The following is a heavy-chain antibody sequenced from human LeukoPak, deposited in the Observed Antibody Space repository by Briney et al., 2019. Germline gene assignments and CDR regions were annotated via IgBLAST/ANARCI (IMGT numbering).Heavy chain of an antibody. CDR1: GFTFSNDW. D-gene: IGHD5-24*01. V-gene: IGHV3-7*05. CDR2: IQQDGSQK. J-gene: IGHJ4*02. CDR3: ARASNPWLQLS. Sequence: GGSLRLSCAASGFTFSNDWMIWVRQAPGKGLEWVANIQQDGSQKRYADSVRGRFTVSRDNAQTSLYLHMNRLRAEDTAVYYCARASNPWLQLSWGQGTLVTVSS.